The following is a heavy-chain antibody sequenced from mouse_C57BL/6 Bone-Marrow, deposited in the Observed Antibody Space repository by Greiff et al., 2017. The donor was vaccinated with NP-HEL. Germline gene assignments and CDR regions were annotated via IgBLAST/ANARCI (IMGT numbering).Heavy chain of an antibody. V-gene: IGHV1-64*01. CDR3: ARDWDFDY. Sequence: QVQLQQPGAELVKPGASVKLSCKASGYTFTSYWMHWVKQRPGQGLEWIGMIHPNSGSTNYNETFKRKATLTVDKSSSTAYMQLISLASEDSAVYYSARDWDFDYWGQGTTLTVSS. D-gene: IGHD4-1*01. CDR2: IHPNSGST. J-gene: IGHJ2*01. CDR1: GYTFTSYW.